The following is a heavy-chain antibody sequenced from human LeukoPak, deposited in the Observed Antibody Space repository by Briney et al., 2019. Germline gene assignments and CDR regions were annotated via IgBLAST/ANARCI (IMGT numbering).Heavy chain of an antibody. CDR2: IYYSGST. CDR3: ARESLAQLVLDY. J-gene: IGHJ4*02. Sequence: SETLSLTCAVSGGSISNNNYFCGWIRQHPGKGLEWIGYIYYSGSTYYNPSLKSRVTISVDTSKNQFSLKLSSVTAADTAVYYCARESLAQLVLDYWGQGTLVTVSS. CDR1: GGSISNNNYF. V-gene: IGHV4-31*11. D-gene: IGHD6-13*01.